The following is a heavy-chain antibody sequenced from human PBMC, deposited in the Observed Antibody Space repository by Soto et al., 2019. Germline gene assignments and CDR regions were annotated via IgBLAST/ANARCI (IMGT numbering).Heavy chain of an antibody. D-gene: IGHD3-22*01. CDR2: IYYEST. CDR3: ARAYYDTSGYSLDP. CDR1: GGSISSYY. J-gene: IGHJ5*02. V-gene: IGHV4-59*01. Sequence: SETLSLTCTVSGGSISSYYWSWIRQPPGKGLEWIGYIYYESTNYNPSLKSRVIISVDTSRNQFSLRLSSVTAADTAVYYCARAYYDTSGYSLDPWGQGTLVTVSS.